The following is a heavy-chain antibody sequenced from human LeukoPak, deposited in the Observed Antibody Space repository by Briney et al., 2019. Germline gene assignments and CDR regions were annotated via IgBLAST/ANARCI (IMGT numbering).Heavy chain of an antibody. J-gene: IGHJ3*02. CDR3: AKDRGRLLKAFDI. CDR2: IYSGGST. Sequence: GGSLRLSCAASGFTVSSNYMSWVRQAPGKGLEWVSVIYSGGSTYYADSVKGRFTISRDNSKNTLYLQMNSLRAEDTAVYYCAKDRGRLLKAFDIWGQGTMVTVSS. CDR1: GFTVSSNY. V-gene: IGHV3-66*01. D-gene: IGHD3-10*01.